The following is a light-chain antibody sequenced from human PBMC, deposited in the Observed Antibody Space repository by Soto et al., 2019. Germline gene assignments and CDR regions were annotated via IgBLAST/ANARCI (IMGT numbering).Light chain of an antibody. CDR3: QQRSTWHRLT. J-gene: IGKJ4*01. Sequence: EIVLTQSPATLSLSPGERATLSCRASQSVSSYLAWYQQKPGQAPRILIYDASNRANGIPVRFSGGGSGTNFSITISSLEPEDFAVYYCQQRSTWHRLTFGGGTKVEIK. V-gene: IGKV3-11*01. CDR1: QSVSSY. CDR2: DAS.